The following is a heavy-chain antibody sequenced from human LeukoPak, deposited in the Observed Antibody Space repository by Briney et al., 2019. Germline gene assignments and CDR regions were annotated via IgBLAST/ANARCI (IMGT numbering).Heavy chain of an antibody. CDR1: GFTFSSYA. Sequence: GGSLRLSCAASGFTFSSYAMSWVRQAPGKGLQWVSSISGSGGSKYYADSVKGRFTISRDNSKNTLYLQMNSLRAEDTAVYYCAKGGRGYSNYYFDYWGQGTLVTVSS. V-gene: IGHV3-23*01. CDR2: ISGSGGSK. J-gene: IGHJ4*02. CDR3: AKGGRGYSNYYFDY. D-gene: IGHD6-13*01.